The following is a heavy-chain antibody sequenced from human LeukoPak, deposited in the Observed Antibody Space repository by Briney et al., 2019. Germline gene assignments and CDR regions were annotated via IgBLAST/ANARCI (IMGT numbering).Heavy chain of an antibody. D-gene: IGHD3-10*01. Sequence: GASVKVSCKASGNTFSGYYLHWVRQLPGQGLEWMGWINPKSSGTHYAQKFQGRVTMTSDTSISTGYMELSRLTSDDTAVYYCARDALEEVRGVVGSWGQGTLVTVPS. J-gene: IGHJ5*02. CDR3: ARDALEEVRGVVGS. CDR1: GNTFSGYY. CDR2: INPKSSGT. V-gene: IGHV1-2*02.